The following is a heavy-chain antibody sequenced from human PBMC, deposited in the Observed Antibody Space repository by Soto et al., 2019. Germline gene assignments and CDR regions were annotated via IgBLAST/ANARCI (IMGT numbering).Heavy chain of an antibody. V-gene: IGHV1-69*02. CDR2: IIPILGIA. Sequence: GASVKVSCKASGGTFSSYTISWVRQAPGQGLEWMGRIIPILGIANYAQKFQGRVTITADKSTSAAYMELSSLRSEDTAVYYCACPTGYSYGYGWGQGTPVTVSS. J-gene: IGHJ4*02. CDR1: GGTFSSYT. D-gene: IGHD5-18*01. CDR3: ACPTGYSYGYG.